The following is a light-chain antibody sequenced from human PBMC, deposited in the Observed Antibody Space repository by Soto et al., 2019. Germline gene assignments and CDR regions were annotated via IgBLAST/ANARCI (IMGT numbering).Light chain of an antibody. Sequence: QSALTQPASVSGSPGQSITISCTGTSRDVGGYNYVSWYQQHPGKAPKLMIYDVSNRPSGVSNRFSGSQSGNTASLTISGLQAEDEDDDYCSSYTSSSTRLYVFGTGTKLTVL. V-gene: IGLV2-14*01. CDR2: DVS. J-gene: IGLJ1*01. CDR1: SRDVGGYNY. CDR3: SSYTSSSTRLYV.